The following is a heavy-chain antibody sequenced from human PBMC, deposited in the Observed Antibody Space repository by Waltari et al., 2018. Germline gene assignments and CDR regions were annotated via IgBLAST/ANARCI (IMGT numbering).Heavy chain of an antibody. CDR2: ISANNGKT. Sequence: QDHLVQSGTEVKKPGASVKVSCKASGYTFGIYTFTWVRQAPGQGLEWMGWISANNGKTDYPQKFQGRFAMTTDTSTSTAYMELRSLTSDDTAVNYCAGVSSILGDAFDLWGQGTVVTVSS. CDR3: AGVSSILGDAFDL. D-gene: IGHD3-16*01. J-gene: IGHJ3*01. V-gene: IGHV1-18*01. CDR1: GYTFGIYT.